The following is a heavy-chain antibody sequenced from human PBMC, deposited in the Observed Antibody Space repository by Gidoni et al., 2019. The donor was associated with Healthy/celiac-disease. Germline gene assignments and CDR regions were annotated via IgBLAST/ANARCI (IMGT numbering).Heavy chain of an antibody. D-gene: IGHD3-9*01. J-gene: IGHJ6*02. CDR2: ISGDGGST. CDR3: APDKDYGMDV. V-gene: IGHV3-43*02. CDR1: GFTFDDYA. Sequence: EVQLVESGGGVVQPGGSLRLSCAASGFTFDDYAMHWVRQAPGKGLEWVSLISGDGGSTYYADSVKGRFTISRDNSKNSLYLQMNSLRTEDTALYYCAPDKDYGMDVWGQGTTVTVSS.